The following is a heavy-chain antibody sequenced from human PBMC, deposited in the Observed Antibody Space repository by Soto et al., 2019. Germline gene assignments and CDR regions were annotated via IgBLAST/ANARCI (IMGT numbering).Heavy chain of an antibody. CDR1: GGSISSYY. CDR2: IYYSGST. V-gene: IGHV4-59*01. Sequence: PSATLSLTCTVSGGSISSYYWSWIRQPPGKGLEWIGYIYYSGSTNYNPSLKSRVTISVDTSKNQFSLKLSSVTAADTAVYYCATTTARGIAAAGTGYYYYYGMDVWGQGTTVTVSS. CDR3: ATTTARGIAAAGTGYYYYYGMDV. J-gene: IGHJ6*02. D-gene: IGHD6-13*01.